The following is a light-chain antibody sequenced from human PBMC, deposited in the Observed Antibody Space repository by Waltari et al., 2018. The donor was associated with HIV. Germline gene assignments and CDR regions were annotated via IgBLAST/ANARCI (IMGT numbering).Light chain of an antibody. Sequence: QSVLTQPPSASRTPGQRVTISCSGSCSKLGSTTVNRYQQLPGTAPKLLIYSNNQRPSGVPDRFSGSKSGTSASLAISGLQSEDEADYYCAAWHDSLNGSWVFGGGTKLTVL. CDR3: AAWHDSLNGSWV. CDR1: CSKLGSTT. CDR2: SNN. V-gene: IGLV1-44*01. J-gene: IGLJ3*02.